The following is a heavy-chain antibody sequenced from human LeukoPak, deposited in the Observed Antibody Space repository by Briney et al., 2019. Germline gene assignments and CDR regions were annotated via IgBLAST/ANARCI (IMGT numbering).Heavy chain of an antibody. J-gene: IGHJ5*02. Sequence: ASVKVSCKASGYTFTSYGISWVRQAPGQGLEWMGWISAYNGNTNYAQKLQGRVTMTTDTSTSTAYMELRSLRSDDTAVYYCARGGPFQLLYTWFDPWGQGTLVTVSS. CDR1: GYTFTSYG. CDR2: ISAYNGNT. CDR3: ARGGPFQLLYTWFDP. D-gene: IGHD2-2*02. V-gene: IGHV1-18*01.